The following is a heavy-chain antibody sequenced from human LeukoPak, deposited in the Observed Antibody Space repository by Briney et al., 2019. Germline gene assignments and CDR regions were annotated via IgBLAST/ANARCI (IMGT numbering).Heavy chain of an antibody. CDR1: GGSINSGSYY. D-gene: IGHD6-13*01. CDR3: ARSEGRYSSRFDW. CDR2: IYTSGNT. J-gene: IGHJ4*02. Sequence: SETLSLTCTVSGGSINSGSYYWTWIRQPAGKELEWIGHIYTSGNTNCNPSLKSRVTISADTSKNQFSLKLNSVTAADTAVYYCARSEGRYSSRFDWWGQGSLVTVSS. V-gene: IGHV4-61*09.